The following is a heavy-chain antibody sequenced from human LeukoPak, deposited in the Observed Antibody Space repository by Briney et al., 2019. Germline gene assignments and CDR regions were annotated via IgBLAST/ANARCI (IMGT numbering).Heavy chain of an antibody. J-gene: IGHJ3*02. CDR2: INPNSGDT. CDR1: GYTFTDYY. V-gene: IGHV1-2*02. CDR3: ARPGDAFDI. Sequence: ASVKVSCKASGYTFTDYYMHWVRQAPGQGLEWMGWINPNSGDTNHAQKFQGRVTMTRDTSISTAYMELSSLRSEDTAVYYCARPGDAFDIWGQGTMVTVSS.